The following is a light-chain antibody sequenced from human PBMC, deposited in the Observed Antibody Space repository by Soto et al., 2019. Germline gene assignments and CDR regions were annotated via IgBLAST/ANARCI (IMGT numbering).Light chain of an antibody. CDR1: SSDVGGHNS. CDR3: SSYAGSNNLV. J-gene: IGLJ2*01. V-gene: IGLV2-8*01. Sequence: QSALTQPASVSGSPGQSITISCTGTSSDVGGHNSVAWYQHNPGKAPKLMIYEVSKRPSGVPDRFSGSKSGNTASLTVSGLQAEDEADYYCSSYAGSNNLVFGGGTKLTVL. CDR2: EVS.